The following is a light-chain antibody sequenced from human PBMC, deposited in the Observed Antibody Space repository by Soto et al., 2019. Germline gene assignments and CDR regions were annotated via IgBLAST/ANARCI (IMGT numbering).Light chain of an antibody. Sequence: IVMTQSPATLSVSQGERATLSCRASQSVSSNLAWYQQKPGQAPRLLIYGASTRATGIPARFSGSGSGTEFTLTISSLQSDDVAVYYCQQYNNWPRTFGQGTKVEI. CDR2: GAS. J-gene: IGKJ1*01. V-gene: IGKV3-15*01. CDR1: QSVSSN. CDR3: QQYNNWPRT.